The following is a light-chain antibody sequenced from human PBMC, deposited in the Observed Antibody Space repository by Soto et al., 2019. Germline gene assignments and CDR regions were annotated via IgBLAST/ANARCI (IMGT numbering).Light chain of an antibody. CDR3: SSYTSSSTRV. Sequence: QSALTQPASVSGSPGQSITISCTGTSSDVGGYNYVSWYQQHPGKAPKLMIYDVSNRPSGVSNRFSGSKSGNTASLTISGLQAEDDAYYYCSSYTSSSTRVFGGGTKLTVL. CDR2: DVS. J-gene: IGLJ2*01. V-gene: IGLV2-14*01. CDR1: SSDVGGYNY.